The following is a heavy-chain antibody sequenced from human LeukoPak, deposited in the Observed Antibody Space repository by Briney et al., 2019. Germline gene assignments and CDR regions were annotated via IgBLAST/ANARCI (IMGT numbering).Heavy chain of an antibody. J-gene: IGHJ3*02. CDR3: ARGGRGYSYGGAFDI. D-gene: IGHD5-18*01. V-gene: IGHV3-48*01. CDR2: ISSGSSTI. CDR1: GFTFSSYS. Sequence: PGGSLRLSCAASGFTFSSYSMNWVRQAPGKGLEWVSYISSGSSTIYYADSVKGRFTISRDNAKNSLYLQMNSLRAEDTAVYYCARGGRGYSYGGAFDIWGQGTMVTVSS.